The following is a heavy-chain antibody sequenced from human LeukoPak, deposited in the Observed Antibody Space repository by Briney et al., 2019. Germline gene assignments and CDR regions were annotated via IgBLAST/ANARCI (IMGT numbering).Heavy chain of an antibody. V-gene: IGHV4-59*01. Sequence: SETLSLACTVAGGSISSYYSSWVRQPPGKGLGWIGYIYYGGSTNYHPSLKSRVTISVDTSKTQFSLKLSSVTDADTAVYYCAREIAVAGNLFDYWGQGTLVTVSS. CDR2: IYYGGST. D-gene: IGHD6-19*01. J-gene: IGHJ4*02. CDR3: AREIAVAGNLFDY. CDR1: GGSISSYY.